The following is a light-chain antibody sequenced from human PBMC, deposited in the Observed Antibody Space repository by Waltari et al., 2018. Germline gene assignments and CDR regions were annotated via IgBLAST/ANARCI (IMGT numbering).Light chain of an antibody. Sequence: QSALTQPASVSGSPGQSITISCTGTSSDVGPYTLVPRYQQHPGKAPKLMIYEGTKRPSGVSNRFSGSKSGNTASLTISGLQAEDEAHYYCCSYAGGRPHVVFGGGTQLTVL. CDR3: CSYAGGRPHVV. V-gene: IGLV2-23*01. J-gene: IGLJ2*01. CDR2: EGT. CDR1: SSDVGPYTL.